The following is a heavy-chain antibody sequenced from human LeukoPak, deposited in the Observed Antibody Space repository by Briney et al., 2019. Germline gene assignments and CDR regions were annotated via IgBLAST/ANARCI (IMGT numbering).Heavy chain of an antibody. Sequence: SGPTLVKPTQTLTLTCTFSGFSLSTSGVGVGWIRQPPGKALEWLALIYWDDDKRYSPSLKSRLTITKGTSKNQVVLTMTNMDPVDTATYYCAHRRMVRGVIIVDYWGQGTLVTVSS. CDR2: IYWDDDK. D-gene: IGHD3-10*01. CDR3: AHRRMVRGVIIVDY. J-gene: IGHJ4*02. V-gene: IGHV2-5*02. CDR1: GFSLSTSGVG.